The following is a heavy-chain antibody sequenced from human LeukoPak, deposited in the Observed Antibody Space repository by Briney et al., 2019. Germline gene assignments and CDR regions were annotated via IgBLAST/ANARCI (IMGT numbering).Heavy chain of an antibody. D-gene: IGHD5-24*01. J-gene: IGHJ6*02. Sequence: PSETLSLTCTVSGGSISSYYWSWIRQPAGKGLEWIGRIYTSGSTNYNPSLKSRVTMSVDTSKNQFSLKLSSVTAADTAVYYCARDSMATWDYYYYGMDVWGQGTTVTVSS. CDR1: GGSISSYY. CDR3: ARDSMATWDYYYYGMDV. CDR2: IYTSGST. V-gene: IGHV4-4*07.